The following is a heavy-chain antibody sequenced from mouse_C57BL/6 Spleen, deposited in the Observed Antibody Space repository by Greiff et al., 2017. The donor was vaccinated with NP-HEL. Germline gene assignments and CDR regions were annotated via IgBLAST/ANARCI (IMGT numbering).Heavy chain of an antibody. D-gene: IGHD1-1*01. Sequence: EVKLQESGGGLVKPGGSLKLSCAASGFTFSSYAMSWVRQTPEKRLEWVATISDGGSYTYYPDNVKGRFTISRDNAKNNLYLQMSHLKSEDTAMYYCAREYYGSSYGFDYWGQGTTLTVSS. J-gene: IGHJ2*01. CDR1: GFTFSSYA. CDR2: ISDGGSYT. CDR3: AREYYGSSYGFDY. V-gene: IGHV5-4*01.